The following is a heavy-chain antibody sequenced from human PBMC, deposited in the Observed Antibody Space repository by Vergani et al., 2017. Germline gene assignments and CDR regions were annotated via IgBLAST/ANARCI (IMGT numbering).Heavy chain of an antibody. J-gene: IGHJ4*02. CDR3: ARGLGYCSGGGCYPTDY. D-gene: IGHD2-15*01. V-gene: IGHV3-21*01. Sequence: EVQLVESGGGLVKPGGSLRLSCAASGFTFSSYSMNWVRQAPGKGLEWVSSISSSSSYIYYADSVKGRFTISRDNAKNSLYLQMNSLRAEDTAVYYCARGLGYCSGGGCYPTDYWGQGTLVTVSS. CDR1: GFTFSSYS. CDR2: ISSSSSYI.